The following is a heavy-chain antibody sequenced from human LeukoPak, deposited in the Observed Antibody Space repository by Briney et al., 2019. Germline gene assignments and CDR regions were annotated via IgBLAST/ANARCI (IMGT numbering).Heavy chain of an antibody. D-gene: IGHD6-19*01. CDR1: GGSISSYY. Sequence: SETLSLTCTVSGGSISSYYWSWIRQPPGKGLEWIGEINHSGSTNYNPSLKSRVTISVDTSKNQFSLKLSSVTAADTAVYYCARHAVTVAGLNWFDPWGQGTLVTVSS. CDR2: INHSGST. J-gene: IGHJ5*02. V-gene: IGHV4-34*01. CDR3: ARHAVTVAGLNWFDP.